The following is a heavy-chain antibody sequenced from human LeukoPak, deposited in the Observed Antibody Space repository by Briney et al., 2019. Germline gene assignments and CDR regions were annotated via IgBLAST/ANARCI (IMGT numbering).Heavy chain of an antibody. CDR2: IYYSGST. CDR1: GGSISSSSYY. J-gene: IGHJ3*02. Sequence: SETLSLTCTVSGGSISSSSYYWGWIRQPPGKGLEWIGSIYYSGSTYYNPSLKSRVTISVDTSKNQFSLKLSSVTAADTAVYYCARGGPPLSSGYQGVAFDIWGQGTMVTVSS. CDR3: ARGGPPLSSGYQGVAFDI. D-gene: IGHD3-22*01. V-gene: IGHV4-39*01.